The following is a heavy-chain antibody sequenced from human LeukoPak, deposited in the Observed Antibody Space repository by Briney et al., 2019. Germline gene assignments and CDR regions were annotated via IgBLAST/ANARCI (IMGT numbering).Heavy chain of an antibody. CDR3: ARDQGLLWFGELFIGDY. Sequence: ASVRVSCKASGYTFTSYGISWVRQAPGQGLEWMGWISAYNGNTNYAQKLQGRVTMTTDTSTSTAYMELRSLRSDDTAVYYCARDQGLLWFGELFIGDYWGQGTLVTVSS. J-gene: IGHJ4*02. CDR1: GYTFTSYG. D-gene: IGHD3-10*01. V-gene: IGHV1-18*01. CDR2: ISAYNGNT.